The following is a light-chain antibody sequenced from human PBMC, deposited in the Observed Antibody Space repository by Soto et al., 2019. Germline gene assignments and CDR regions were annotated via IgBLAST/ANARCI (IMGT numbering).Light chain of an antibody. CDR1: QSVLYSSNNKNY. V-gene: IGKV4-1*01. CDR3: QQYYGTPLT. Sequence: DIVMTQSPDSLAVSLGERATINCKSSQSVLYSSNNKNYLAWYRQKSGQPPKLLIYWASTRESGVPDRFSGSGSGTDFTLTISSLQAEDVAVYYCQQYYGTPLTFGGGTKVEIK. J-gene: IGKJ4*01. CDR2: WAS.